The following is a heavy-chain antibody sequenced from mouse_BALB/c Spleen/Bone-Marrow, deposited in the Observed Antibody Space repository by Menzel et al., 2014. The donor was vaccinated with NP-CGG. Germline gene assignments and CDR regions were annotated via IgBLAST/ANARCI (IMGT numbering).Heavy chain of an antibody. CDR2: INPDSSTI. J-gene: IGHJ3*01. D-gene: IGHD1-1*01. CDR1: GFDFSGYW. Sequence: EVKLMESGGGLVQPGGSLKLSCAASGFDFSGYWMSWVRQAPGKGLEWIGEINPDSSTINYTPSRKDKFIISRDNAKNTLYLQMSKVRSEDTALYYCARLSYYGRFAYWGQGTLVTVSP. V-gene: IGHV4-1*02. CDR3: ARLSYYGRFAY.